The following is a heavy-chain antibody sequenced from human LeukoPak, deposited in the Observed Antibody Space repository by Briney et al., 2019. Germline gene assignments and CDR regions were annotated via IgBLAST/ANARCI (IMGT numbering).Heavy chain of an antibody. V-gene: IGHV1-2*02. CDR3: VRQAGTDY. Sequence: GASVKVSCKASGYTFTDYYMHWVRQAPGQGLEWMGWINPNSGGTNYAQEFQGRVTMTRDTSISTAYMELSRLRSDDTAVYYCVRQAGTDYWGQGTLVTVSS. CDR1: GYTFTDYY. CDR2: INPNSGGT. J-gene: IGHJ4*02. D-gene: IGHD6-13*01.